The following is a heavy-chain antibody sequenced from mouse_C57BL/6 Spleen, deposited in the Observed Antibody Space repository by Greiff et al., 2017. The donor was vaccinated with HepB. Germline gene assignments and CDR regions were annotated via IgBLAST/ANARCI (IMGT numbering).Heavy chain of an antibody. CDR2: ISSGGDYI. J-gene: IGHJ3*01. CDR3: TRAGTAQAGAWFAY. Sequence: EVQVVESGEGLVKPGGSLKLSCAASGFTFSSYAMSWVRQTPEKRLEWVAYISSGGDYIYYADTVKGRFTISRDNARNTLYLQMSSLKSEDTAMYYCTRAGTAQAGAWFAYWGQGTLVTVSA. D-gene: IGHD3-2*02. CDR1: GFTFSSYA. V-gene: IGHV5-9-1*02.